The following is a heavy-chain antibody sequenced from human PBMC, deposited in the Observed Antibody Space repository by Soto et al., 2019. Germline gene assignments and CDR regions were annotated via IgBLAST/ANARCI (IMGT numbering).Heavy chain of an antibody. CDR2: INHSGST. V-gene: IGHV4-34*01. CDR1: GGSFSGYY. CDR3: ARGQDIVLMVYARYNCFDP. J-gene: IGHJ5*02. D-gene: IGHD2-8*01. Sequence: PSETLSLTCAVYGGSFSGYYWSWIRQPPGKGLEWIGEINHSGSTNYNPSLKSRVTISVDTSKNQFSLKLSSVTAADTAVYYCARGQDIVLMVYARYNCFDPWGQGTLVTVSS.